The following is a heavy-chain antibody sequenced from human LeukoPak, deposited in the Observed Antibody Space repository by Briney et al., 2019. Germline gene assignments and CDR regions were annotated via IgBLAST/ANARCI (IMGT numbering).Heavy chain of an antibody. CDR2: IYPGDSDT. D-gene: IGHD3-22*01. Sequence: TGESLKISCKGSGYSFTSYWIGWVRQMPGKGLEWMGIIYPGDSDTRYSPSFQGQVTISADKSICTAYLQWSSLKASDTAMYYCARGSSGYYYVGAFDIWGQGTMVTVSS. J-gene: IGHJ3*02. CDR3: ARGSSGYYYVGAFDI. CDR1: GYSFTSYW. V-gene: IGHV5-51*01.